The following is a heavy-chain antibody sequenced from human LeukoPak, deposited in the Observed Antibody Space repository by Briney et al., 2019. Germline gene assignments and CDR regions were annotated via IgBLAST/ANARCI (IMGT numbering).Heavy chain of an antibody. Sequence: GGSLRLSCVASGFTFRNHWVTWVRQAPGKGLECVVNINEYGREIHYVDSVKGRFTISRDNAKNSLYLQMNSLRVDDKAVYYCARDYKGWFDYWGQGTLVSVSS. D-gene: IGHD5-24*01. CDR3: ARDYKGWFDY. V-gene: IGHV3-7*01. J-gene: IGHJ4*02. CDR2: INEYGREI. CDR1: GFTFRNHW.